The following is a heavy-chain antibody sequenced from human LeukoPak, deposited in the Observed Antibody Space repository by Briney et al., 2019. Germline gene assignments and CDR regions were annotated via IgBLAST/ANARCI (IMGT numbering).Heavy chain of an antibody. CDR3: ARDRGGYGWFDP. Sequence: GGSLRLSCAASGFTFSSYAMSWVRQAPGKGLEWVSAISGSGGSTYYADSVKGRFTISRDNSKNTLYLQMNSLRAEDTAVYYCARDRGGYGWFDPWGQGTLVTVSS. V-gene: IGHV3-23*01. D-gene: IGHD5-12*01. J-gene: IGHJ5*02. CDR1: GFTFSSYA. CDR2: ISGSGGST.